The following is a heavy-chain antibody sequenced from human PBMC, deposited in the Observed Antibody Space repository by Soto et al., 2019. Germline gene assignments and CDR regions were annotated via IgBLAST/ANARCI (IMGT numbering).Heavy chain of an antibody. CDR2: ISSSSSYI. CDR3: ARDLDGDFEYSSSFYYYGMDV. CDR1: GFTFSSYS. J-gene: IGHJ6*02. D-gene: IGHD6-6*01. Sequence: LRLSCAASGFTFSSYSMNWVRQAPGKGLEWVSSISSSSSYIYYADSVKGRFTISRDNAKNSLYLQMNSLRAEDTAVYYCARDLDGDFEYSSSFYYYGMDVWGQGTTVTVSS. V-gene: IGHV3-21*01.